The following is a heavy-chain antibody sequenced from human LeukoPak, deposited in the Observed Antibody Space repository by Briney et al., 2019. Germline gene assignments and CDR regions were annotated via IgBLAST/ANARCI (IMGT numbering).Heavy chain of an antibody. V-gene: IGHV4-34*01. CDR2: INHSGST. J-gene: IGHJ4*02. Sequence: PSETLSLTCAVYGGSFSGYYWSGIRQPPGKGLEWIGEINHSGSTNYNPSLKSRVTISVDTSKNQFSLKRSSVTAADTAVYYCARGRHGSGSYYLPNFDYWGQGTLVTVSS. CDR3: ARGRHGSGSYYLPNFDY. CDR1: GGSFSGYY. D-gene: IGHD3-10*01.